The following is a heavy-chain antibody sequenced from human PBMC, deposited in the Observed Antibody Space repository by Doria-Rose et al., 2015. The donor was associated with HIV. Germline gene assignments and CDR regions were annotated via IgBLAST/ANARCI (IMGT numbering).Heavy chain of an antibody. Sequence: QESGPVLVKPTETLTLTCTVSEVSLSSPGMGVSWIRQPPGRALEWLANIFSDDERSYKTSLKSSLTISSGTSTSQVVLTMTDMDPVDTATYYCARIKSSRWYHKYYFDFWGQGTLVIVSA. CDR2: IFSDDER. CDR3: ARIKSSRWYHKYYFDF. D-gene: IGHD6-13*01. V-gene: IGHV2-26*01. CDR1: EVSLSSPGMG. J-gene: IGHJ4*02.